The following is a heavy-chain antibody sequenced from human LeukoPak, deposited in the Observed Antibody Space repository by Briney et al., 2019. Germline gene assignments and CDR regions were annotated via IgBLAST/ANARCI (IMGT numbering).Heavy chain of an antibody. V-gene: IGHV4-34*01. CDR2: IYYSGST. J-gene: IGHJ4*02. CDR1: GGSFSGYY. D-gene: IGHD3-3*01. Sequence: SETLSLTCAVYGGSFSGYYWSWIRQPPGKGLEWIGSIYYSGSTYYNPSLKSRVTISVDTSKNQFSLKLSSVTAADTAVYYCATLINYDFWSGQPNDYWGQGTLVTVSS. CDR3: ATLINYDFWSGQPNDY.